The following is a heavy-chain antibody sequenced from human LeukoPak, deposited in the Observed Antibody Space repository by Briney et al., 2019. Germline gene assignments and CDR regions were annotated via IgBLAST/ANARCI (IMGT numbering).Heavy chain of an antibody. J-gene: IGHJ5*02. D-gene: IGHD2-2*01. V-gene: IGHV4-39*07. Sequence: PSETLSLTCTVSGGSISISSYYWGWTRQPPGKGLEWIVSIYYSVIDDYTVSLKSRVTISVDTSKNQFSLKLSSVTAADKAVYCGARESIVVVPAATYNWFDPWGQGTLVTVSS. CDR3: ARESIVVVPAATYNWFDP. CDR1: GGSISISSYY. CDR2: IYYSVID.